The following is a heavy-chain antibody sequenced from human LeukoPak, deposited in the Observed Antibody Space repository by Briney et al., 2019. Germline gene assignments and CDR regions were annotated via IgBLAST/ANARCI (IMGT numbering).Heavy chain of an antibody. J-gene: IGHJ3*02. CDR1: DDSFSSHY. D-gene: IGHD4-17*01. Sequence: SETLSLTCAVSDDSFSSHYWTWIRQPPGKGLEWIGYISYIGGTNYNPSLKSRVTISIDTSKNQFSLKLSSVTAADTAVYYCARDLVTVTKGFDIWGQGTMVSVSS. CDR3: ARDLVTVTKGFDI. V-gene: IGHV4-59*11. CDR2: ISYIGGT.